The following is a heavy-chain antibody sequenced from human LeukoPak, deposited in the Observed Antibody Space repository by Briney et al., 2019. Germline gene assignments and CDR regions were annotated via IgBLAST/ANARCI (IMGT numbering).Heavy chain of an antibody. CDR3: ARDEYSPPWAFDI. Sequence: ASVKVSCKTSGYTFTDYYMHWVRQAPGQGLEWMGWINPNSGGTSYAQKFQDRVTMTRDTSISTAYMDLSRLRSDDTAVYYCARDEYSPPWAFDIWGQGTMVTVSS. D-gene: IGHD5-18*01. CDR1: GYTFTDYY. V-gene: IGHV1-2*02. CDR2: INPNSGGT. J-gene: IGHJ3*02.